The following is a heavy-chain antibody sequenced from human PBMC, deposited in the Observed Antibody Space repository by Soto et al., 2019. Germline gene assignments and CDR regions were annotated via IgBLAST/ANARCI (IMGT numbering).Heavy chain of an antibody. D-gene: IGHD6-6*01. J-gene: IGHJ6*02. CDR1: GYTFTGYY. CDR2: INPNSGGT. CDR3: ARPGRPAARFSPKTYYYGMDV. Sequence: ASVKVSCKASGYTFTGYYMHWVRQAPGQGLEWMGWINPNSGGTNYAQKFQGRVTMTRDTSISTAYMELSRLRSDDTAVYYCARPGRPAARFSPKTYYYGMDVWGQGTTVTVSS. V-gene: IGHV1-2*02.